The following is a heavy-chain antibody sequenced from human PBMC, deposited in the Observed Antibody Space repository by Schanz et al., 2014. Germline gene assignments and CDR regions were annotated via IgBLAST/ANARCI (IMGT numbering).Heavy chain of an antibody. D-gene: IGHD6-13*01. CDR2: IIPIHGIA. Sequence: QVQVVQSGAEVKKPGASVKVSCKASGYTFTDYGVIWVRQAPGQGLEWMGRIIPIHGIANYAQKFQGRVTNTADKSASTAYMDLSSLRPEDTAVYYCARDGVDAAAGGNYWGQGTLVTVSS. V-gene: IGHV1-69*04. CDR3: ARDGVDAAAGGNY. J-gene: IGHJ4*02. CDR1: GYTFTDYG.